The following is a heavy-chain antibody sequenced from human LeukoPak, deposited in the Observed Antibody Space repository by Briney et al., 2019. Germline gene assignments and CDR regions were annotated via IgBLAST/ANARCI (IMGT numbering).Heavy chain of an antibody. CDR1: GGSISSSSYY. D-gene: IGHD3-22*01. J-gene: IGHJ4*02. V-gene: IGHV3-7*01. CDR3: SRAPAHYYDSSDYYYVGESYFDY. CDR2: IKQDGSAK. Sequence: ETLSLTCTVSGGSISSSSYYWGWIRQPPGKGLEWVANIKQDGSAKYYVDSVKGRFTISRDNAKNTLYLQMNSLRAEDTAVYYCSRAPAHYYDSSDYYYVGESYFDYWGQGTLVTVSS.